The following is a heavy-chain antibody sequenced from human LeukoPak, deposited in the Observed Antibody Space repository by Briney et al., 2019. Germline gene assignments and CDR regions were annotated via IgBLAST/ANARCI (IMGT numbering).Heavy chain of an antibody. D-gene: IGHD1-7*01. V-gene: IGHV3-23*01. J-gene: IGHJ6*03. CDR3: AKERGHPRTSYHMDV. CDR2: IFGSGAGT. Sequence: GGSLRLSCAASGFTFGIYAMSWVRQPPGKGLEWATTIFGSGAGTYHADSVTGRLTISRDNSINSPCLQLNGLRAKDLSVYFCAKERGHPRTSYHMDVWGKGTTVTVSS. CDR1: GFTFGIYA.